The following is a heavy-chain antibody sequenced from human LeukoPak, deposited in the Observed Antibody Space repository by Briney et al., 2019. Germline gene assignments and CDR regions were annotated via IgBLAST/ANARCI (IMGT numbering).Heavy chain of an antibody. V-gene: IGHV3-33*08. CDR3: ATGVTSDSYLFNSYLFNY. CDR2: ILSDGSNK. Sequence: GGSLRLSCAASGFTFSNYGIHWVRQAPGKGLEWVAVILSDGSNKYYADSVKGRFTISRDNSKDTLYLQMNSLRAEDTAVYYCATGVTSDSYLFNSYLFNYWGQGTLVTVSS. D-gene: IGHD4-23*01. CDR1: GFTFSNYG. J-gene: IGHJ4*02.